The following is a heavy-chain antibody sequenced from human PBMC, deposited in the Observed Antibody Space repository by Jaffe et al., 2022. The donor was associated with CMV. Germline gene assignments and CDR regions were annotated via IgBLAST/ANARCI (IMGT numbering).Heavy chain of an antibody. CDR2: ISSTSNYL. D-gene: IGHD3-10*01. CDR1: GFAFSSYT. V-gene: IGHV3-21*02. Sequence: EVQLVASGGDLVKPGGSLTLSCEASGFAFSSYTMNWLRQAPGKGLEWVASISSTSNYLYYEDSLRGRFTISRDDARNSLYLEMKSLRAEDTALYYCARDSGKSSGTAGYLKDCLDHWGQGTLVTVSS. J-gene: IGHJ4*02. CDR3: ARDSGKSSGTAGYLKDCLDH.